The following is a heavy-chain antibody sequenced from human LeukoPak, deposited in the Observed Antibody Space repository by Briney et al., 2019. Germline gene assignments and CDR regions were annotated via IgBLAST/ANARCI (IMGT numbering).Heavy chain of an antibody. CDR1: GGSISSYY. J-gene: IGHJ4*02. CDR2: IYTSGST. CDR3: ACSRLYYYDSSGYPDQTDY. V-gene: IGHV4-4*07. D-gene: IGHD3-22*01. Sequence: PSETLSLTCTVSGGSISSYYWSWIRQPAGKGLEWIGRIYTSGSTNYNPSLKSRVTMSVETSKNQFSLKLSSVTAADTAVYYCACSRLYYYDSSGYPDQTDYWGQGTLVTVSS.